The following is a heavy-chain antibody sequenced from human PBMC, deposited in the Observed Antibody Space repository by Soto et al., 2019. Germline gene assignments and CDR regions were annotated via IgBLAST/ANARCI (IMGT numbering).Heavy chain of an antibody. V-gene: IGHV4-34*01. D-gene: IGHD2-8*02. J-gene: IGHJ4*02. Sequence: PSETLSLTCAVYGGSFSGYYWTWIRQPPGTGLEWIGEINHSGSTNYNPSIKSRITIKVDTSKNQYYMKMTYETAADTAVYYCARDKITGLFDYWGQGTLVT. CDR2: INHSGST. CDR3: ARDKITGLFDY. CDR1: GGSFSGYY.